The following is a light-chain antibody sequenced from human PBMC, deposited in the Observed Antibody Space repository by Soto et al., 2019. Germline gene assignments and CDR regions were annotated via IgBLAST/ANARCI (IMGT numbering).Light chain of an antibody. CDR3: QQYGTPRFT. CDR1: QSVTNNF. V-gene: IGKV3-20*01. Sequence: IVLTQYPGTLSLSPGERATLSCGASQSVTNNFLAWYQQKPGQAPRLLIYGASSRATGVPDRFSGSGSGTDFTLTISRLEPGDFALYYCQQYGTPRFTFGPGTKVDI. CDR2: GAS. J-gene: IGKJ3*01.